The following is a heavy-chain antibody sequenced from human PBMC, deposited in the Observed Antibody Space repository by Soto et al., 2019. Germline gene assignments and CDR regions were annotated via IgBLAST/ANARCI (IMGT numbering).Heavy chain of an antibody. CDR1: GFTFSSYG. V-gene: IGHV3-30*03. CDR3: AHRRSYGGNPILDY. CDR2: ISYDGSNK. Sequence: GGSLRLSCAASGFTFSSYGMHWVRQAPGKGLEWVAVISYDGSNKYYADSVKGRFTISRDNSKNTLYLQMTNMDPVDTATYYCAHRRSYGGNPILDYWGQGTLVTVSS. J-gene: IGHJ4*02. D-gene: IGHD4-17*01.